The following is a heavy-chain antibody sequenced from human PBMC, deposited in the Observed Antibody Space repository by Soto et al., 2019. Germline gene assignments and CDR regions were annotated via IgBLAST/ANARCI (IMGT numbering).Heavy chain of an antibody. CDR1: GASITSYY. CDR3: ARSSGDDFFYYGMDV. J-gene: IGHJ6*02. Sequence: SETLSLTCSVSGASITSYYWSWIRQSAGEGLQWIGRVYARGATNYNPSLTSRVSISGDTSKNQISLKLTSVTAADTAVYYCARSSGDDFFYYGMDVWGHGTTVTVSS. D-gene: IGHD4-17*01. V-gene: IGHV4-59*10. CDR2: VYARGAT.